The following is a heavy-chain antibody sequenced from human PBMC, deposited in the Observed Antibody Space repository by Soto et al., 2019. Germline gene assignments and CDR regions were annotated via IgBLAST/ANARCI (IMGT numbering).Heavy chain of an antibody. Sequence: EVQLVESGGGLVQPGGSLRLSCAASGFTFSSYWMSWVRQAPGKGLEWVANIKQDGREKYYGDSVRGRFTTSRDNAKNSLYLQMNSLRAEDTAVYYCARDRGAAGRGAFDIWGQGTMVTVSS. CDR1: GFTFSSYW. J-gene: IGHJ3*02. CDR3: ARDRGAAGRGAFDI. D-gene: IGHD6-13*01. V-gene: IGHV3-7*01. CDR2: IKQDGREK.